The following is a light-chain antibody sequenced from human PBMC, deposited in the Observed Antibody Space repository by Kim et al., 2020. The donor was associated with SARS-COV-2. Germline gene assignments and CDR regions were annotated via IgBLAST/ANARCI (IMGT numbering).Light chain of an antibody. Sequence: DIVMTQSPESLAVSLCERATINCKSSQSVLYSSNNKNYLAWYQQKPGQPPKLLIYWASTRESGVPDRFSGSGSGTDFTLTISSLQAEDVAVYYCQQYYSTPWTFGQGTKVDIK. V-gene: IGKV4-1*01. CDR2: WAS. CDR3: QQYYSTPWT. CDR1: QSVLYSSNNKNY. J-gene: IGKJ1*01.